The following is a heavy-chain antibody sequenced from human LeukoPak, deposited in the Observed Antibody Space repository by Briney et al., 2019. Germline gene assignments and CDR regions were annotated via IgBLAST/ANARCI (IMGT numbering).Heavy chain of an antibody. D-gene: IGHD2-2*01. Sequence: SGGSLRLSCAASGFTFSNAWMSWVRQAPGKGLEWVGRIKSKTDGGTTDYAAPVKGRFTISRDDSKNTLYLQMNSLKTEDTAVYYCTTDRDCSSTSCQNPDYWGQGTLVTVSS. J-gene: IGHJ4*02. CDR1: GFTFSNAW. CDR2: IKSKTDGGTT. CDR3: TTDRDCSSTSCQNPDY. V-gene: IGHV3-15*01.